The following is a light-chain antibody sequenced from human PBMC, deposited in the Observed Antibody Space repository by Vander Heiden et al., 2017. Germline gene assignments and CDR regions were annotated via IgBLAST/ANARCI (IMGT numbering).Light chain of an antibody. CDR2: AAS. V-gene: IGKV1-17*03. J-gene: IGKJ5*01. Sequence: DIQVTQPPSAMSASVGDRVASTSRATQRSSNYLAWFQQKPGKVPKRLIYAASSLQSGVPSRFSGSGSGTEFTLTISSLQPEDFATYYCLQHNSYPLTFGQGTRLEIK. CDR1: QRSSNY. CDR3: LQHNSYPLT.